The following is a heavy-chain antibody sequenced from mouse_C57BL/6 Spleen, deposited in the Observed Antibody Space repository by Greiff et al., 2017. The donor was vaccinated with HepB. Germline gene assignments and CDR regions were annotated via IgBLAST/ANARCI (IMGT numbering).Heavy chain of an antibody. Sequence: EVKLMESGPGLAKPSQTLSLTCSVTGYSITSDYWNWIRKFPGNKLEYMGYISYSGSTYYNPSLKSRISITRDTSKNQYYLQLNSVTTEDTATYYCARRVYYGNLYWYFDVWGTGTTVTVSS. J-gene: IGHJ1*03. CDR3: ARRVYYGNLYWYFDV. V-gene: IGHV3-8*01. D-gene: IGHD2-1*01. CDR2: ISYSGST. CDR1: GYSITSDY.